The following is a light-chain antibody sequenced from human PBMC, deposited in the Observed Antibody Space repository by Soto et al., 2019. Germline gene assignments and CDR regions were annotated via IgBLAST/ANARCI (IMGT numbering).Light chain of an antibody. J-gene: IGKJ1*01. CDR3: QQYYNYPRT. V-gene: IGKV1-8*01. Sequence: AIRMTQSPSSFSASTGDRVTITCRASQGISNYLAWYQQKPGKAPKLLMYGASTLQSGVPSKFSGSGSGTDFTLTISCLQSEDFATYYCQQYYNYPRTFVHGTKVEMK. CDR2: GAS. CDR1: QGISNY.